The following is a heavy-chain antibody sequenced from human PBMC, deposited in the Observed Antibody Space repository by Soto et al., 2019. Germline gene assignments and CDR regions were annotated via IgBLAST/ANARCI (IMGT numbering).Heavy chain of an antibody. Sequence: EVQLLESGGGLVQPGGSLRLSCAASGFTFSSYAMSWVRQAPGKGLEWISAISGSGGSTYYADSVKGRFTISRDNSKNTLYLQMNSLRAEDTAVYYCAKDSPAPFYGGNKRGGFDYRGQGTLVTVSS. J-gene: IGHJ4*02. D-gene: IGHD4-17*01. V-gene: IGHV3-23*01. CDR3: AKDSPAPFYGGNKRGGFDY. CDR1: GFTFSSYA. CDR2: ISGSGGST.